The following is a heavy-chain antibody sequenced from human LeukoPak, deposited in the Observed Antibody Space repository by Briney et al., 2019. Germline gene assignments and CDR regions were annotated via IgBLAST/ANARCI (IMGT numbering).Heavy chain of an antibody. Sequence: PSDTLSLTCTVSGGSISSYYWSWIRQPPGKGLEWIRYIYYSGSTNYNPSLKSRVTISVDTSKNQFSLKLSSVTAADTAVYYCARCGSGPRHYYYYYMDVWGKGTTVTVSS. CDR3: ARCGSGPRHYYYYYMDV. CDR2: IYYSGST. D-gene: IGHD6-19*01. J-gene: IGHJ6*03. V-gene: IGHV4-59*07. CDR1: GGSISSYY.